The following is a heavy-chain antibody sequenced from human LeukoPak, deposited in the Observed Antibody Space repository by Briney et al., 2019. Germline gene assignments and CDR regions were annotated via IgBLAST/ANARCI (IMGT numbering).Heavy chain of an antibody. CDR1: GFTFSSYA. J-gene: IGHJ4*02. CDR2: ISGGGSVT. D-gene: IGHD5-24*01. CDR3: ANTYSRWPLGYFDQ. Sequence: GGSLRLSCTTSGFTFSSYAMSWVRQAPGKGLECVSTISGGGSVTYYAESVRGRFTISRDNSQSTLFLQMNSLRAEDTALYYCANTYSRWPLGYFDQWGQGTLVTVSS. V-gene: IGHV3-23*01.